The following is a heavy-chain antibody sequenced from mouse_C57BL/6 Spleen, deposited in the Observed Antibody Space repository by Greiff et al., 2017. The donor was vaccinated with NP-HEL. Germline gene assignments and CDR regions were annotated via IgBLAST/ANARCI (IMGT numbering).Heavy chain of an antibody. CDR3: ARYDYDGGGYAMDY. Sequence: QVQLQQSGAELVKPGASVKMSCKASGYTFTSYWITWVKQRPGQGLEWIGDIYPGSGSTNYNEKFKSKATLTVDTSSSTAYMQLSSLTSEDSAVYYCARYDYDGGGYAMDYWGQGTSVTVSS. J-gene: IGHJ4*01. CDR2: IYPGSGST. D-gene: IGHD2-4*01. CDR1: GYTFTSYW. V-gene: IGHV1-55*01.